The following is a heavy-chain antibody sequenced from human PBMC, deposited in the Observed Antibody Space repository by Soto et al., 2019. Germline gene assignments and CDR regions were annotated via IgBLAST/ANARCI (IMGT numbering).Heavy chain of an antibody. D-gene: IGHD2-2*01. CDR3: AREGLPGDIVVVPAAIDVGYFDD. V-gene: IGHV3-7*05. J-gene: IGHJ4*02. CDR1: GFTFSSYW. Sequence: GGSLRLSCAASGFTFSSYWMSWVRQAPGKGLEWVANIKQDGSEKYYVDSVKGRFTISRDNAKNSLYLQMNSLRAEDTAVYYCAREGLPGDIVVVPAAIDVGYFDDWGQGSLVPGSS. CDR2: IKQDGSEK.